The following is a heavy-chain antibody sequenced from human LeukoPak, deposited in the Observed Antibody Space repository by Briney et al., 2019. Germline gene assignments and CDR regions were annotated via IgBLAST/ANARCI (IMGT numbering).Heavy chain of an antibody. J-gene: IGHJ4*02. CDR2: IDSGGNT. CDR1: DFTISSNY. V-gene: IGHV3-53*01. CDR3: ARDWGDY. D-gene: IGHD3-16*01. Sequence: GGSLRLSCAASDFTISSNYMTWVRQAPGKGLEWVSVIDSGGNTYYADSVKGRFTVSRDSSKNTLYLQMNSLRTEDTAVYYCARDWGDYWGQGTLVTVSS.